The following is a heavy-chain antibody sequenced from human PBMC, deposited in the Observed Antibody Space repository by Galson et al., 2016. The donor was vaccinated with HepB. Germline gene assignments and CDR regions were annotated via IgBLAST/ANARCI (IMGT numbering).Heavy chain of an antibody. J-gene: IGHJ4*02. CDR1: GFTFDRYG. CDR3: ARDYGDSTSYFNY. V-gene: IGHV3-33*01. CDR2: IWYDGTIK. D-gene: IGHD4-17*01. Sequence: SLRLSCAASGFTFDRYGMHWVRQAPATGLEWVAFIWYDGTIKYYADSVKGRFTISRDNPKDTLYLQMNSLRAEDTAVYYCARDYGDSTSYFNYWGQGTLVTVSS.